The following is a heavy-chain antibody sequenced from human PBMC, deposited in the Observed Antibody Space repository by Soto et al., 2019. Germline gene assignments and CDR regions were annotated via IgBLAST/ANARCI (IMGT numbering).Heavy chain of an antibody. V-gene: IGHV3-30*18. J-gene: IGHJ6*02. CDR2: ISYDGSIK. CDR1: GFTFSSYG. CDR3: AKEGSATIFGVVIRYGMDV. Sequence: QVQLVESGGGVVQPGRSLRLSCAASGFTFSSYGMHWVRQAPGKGLEWVAVISYDGSIKYYADSVKGRFTISRDNSKNTLYLQMNSLRAEDTAVYYCAKEGSATIFGVVIRYGMDVWGQGTTVTVSS. D-gene: IGHD3-3*01.